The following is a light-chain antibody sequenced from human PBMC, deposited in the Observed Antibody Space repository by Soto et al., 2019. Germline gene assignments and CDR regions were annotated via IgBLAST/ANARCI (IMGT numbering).Light chain of an antibody. CDR3: QQSYNSPQT. Sequence: EMVLTQSPDALSLSPGERVSLSCRASRPVVRQYIAWYHQKPGQAPRLLIYGASTRATGIPARFSGSGSGTDFTLTINSLQPEDFATYSCQQSYNSPQTFGQGTKVDIK. J-gene: IGKJ1*01. CDR1: RPVVRQY. V-gene: IGKV3-20*01. CDR2: GAS.